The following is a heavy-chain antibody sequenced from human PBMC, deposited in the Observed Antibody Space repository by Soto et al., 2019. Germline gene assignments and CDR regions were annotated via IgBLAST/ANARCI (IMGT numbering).Heavy chain of an antibody. CDR2: INASSGNT. J-gene: IGHJ5*02. V-gene: IGHV1-18*01. CDR1: GYTFTSYG. CDR3: ARDGSIAAAGPLFDP. Sequence: ASVKVSCKASGYTFTSYGISWVRQAPGQGLEWMGIINASSGNTNYAQKLQGRVTMTRDTSTSTVYMELRSLRSEDTAVYYCARDGSIAAAGPLFDPWGQGTLVTVSS. D-gene: IGHD6-13*01.